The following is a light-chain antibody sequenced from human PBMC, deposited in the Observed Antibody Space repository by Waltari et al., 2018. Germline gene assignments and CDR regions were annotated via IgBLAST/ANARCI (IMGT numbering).Light chain of an antibody. V-gene: IGKV1D-12*01. J-gene: IGKJ4*01. Sequence: TCLARQGISGWVAWYQQKPGKAPNLLIYAASILQSGVPSRFSGSGSGTHFSLTISSLQPEDFATYYCQQAKSFPLTFGGGTKVEIK. CDR3: QQAKSFPLT. CDR2: AAS. CDR1: QGISGW.